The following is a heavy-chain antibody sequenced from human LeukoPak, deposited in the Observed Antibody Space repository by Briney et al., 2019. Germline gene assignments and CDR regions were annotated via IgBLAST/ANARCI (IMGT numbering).Heavy chain of an antibody. CDR3: ASGGYWNYFDY. Sequence: SETLSLTCTVSGGSTSSYYWSWIRQPPGKGLEWIGYIYYSGSTNYNPSLKSRVTISVDTSKNQFSLKLSSVTAADTAVYYCASGGYWNYFDYWGQGTLVTVSS. CDR2: IYYSGST. J-gene: IGHJ4*02. V-gene: IGHV4-59*08. CDR1: GGSTSSYY. D-gene: IGHD2-8*02.